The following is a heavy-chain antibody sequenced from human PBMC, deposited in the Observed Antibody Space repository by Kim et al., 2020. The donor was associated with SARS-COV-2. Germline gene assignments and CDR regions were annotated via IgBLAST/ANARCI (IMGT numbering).Heavy chain of an antibody. Sequence: GGSLRLSCAASGFTFSDYYMSWIRQAPGKGLEWVSYISSSSSYTNYADSVKGRFTISRDNAKNSLYLQMNSLRAEDTAVYYWPRVGYDYVWGSYRDYYYYYGMDVWGQGTTVTVSS. J-gene: IGHJ6*02. CDR2: ISSSSSYT. CDR1: GFTFSDYY. CDR3: PRVGYDYVWGSYRDYYYYYGMDV. V-gene: IGHV3-11*05. D-gene: IGHD3-16*02.